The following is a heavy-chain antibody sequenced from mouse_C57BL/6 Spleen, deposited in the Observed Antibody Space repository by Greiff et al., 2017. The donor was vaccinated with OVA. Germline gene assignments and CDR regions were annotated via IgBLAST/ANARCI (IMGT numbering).Heavy chain of an antibody. V-gene: IGHV3-6*01. J-gene: IGHJ4*01. Sequence: ESGPGLVKPSQSLSLTCSVTGYSITSGYYWNWIRQFPGNKLEWMGYISYDGSNNYNPSLKNRISITRDTSKNQFFLKLNSVTTEDTATYYCAREGIYWDAMDYWGQGTSVTVSS. CDR3: AREGIYWDAMDY. D-gene: IGHD1-1*01. CDR2: ISYDGSN. CDR1: GYSITSGYY.